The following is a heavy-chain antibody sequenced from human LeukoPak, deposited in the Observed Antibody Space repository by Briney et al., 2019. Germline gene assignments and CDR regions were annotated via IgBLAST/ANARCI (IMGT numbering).Heavy chain of an antibody. J-gene: IGHJ4*02. CDR1: GGSITGYY. CDR3: ARHGSSYSFDC. V-gene: IGHV4-59*08. CDR2: ISYSGST. D-gene: IGHD3-10*01. Sequence: SETLSLTCTVSGGSITGYYWSWIRQPPGKGLEWIDYISYSGSTNYNPSLKSRVTMSVDTSKNQFSLRLSSVTAADAAVYYCARHGSSYSFDCWGQGTLVTVSS.